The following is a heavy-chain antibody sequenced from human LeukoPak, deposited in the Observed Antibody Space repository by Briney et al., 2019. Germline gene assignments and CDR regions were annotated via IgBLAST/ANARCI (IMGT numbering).Heavy chain of an antibody. D-gene: IGHD6-19*01. J-gene: IGHJ4*02. V-gene: IGHV3-23*01. CDR2: ISGSGGST. CDR1: GFTFSSYA. Sequence: GGSLRLSCAASGFTFSSYAMSWVRQAPGKGLEWVSAISGSGGSTYYAGSVKGRFTISRDNAKNSLYLQMNSLRAEDTAVYYCARVEKYSSGWYYFDYWGQGTLVTVSS. CDR3: ARVEKYSSGWYYFDY.